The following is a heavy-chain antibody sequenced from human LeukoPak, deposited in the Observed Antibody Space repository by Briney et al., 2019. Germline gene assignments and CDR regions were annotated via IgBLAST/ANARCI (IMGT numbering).Heavy chain of an antibody. J-gene: IGHJ4*02. Sequence: SETLSLTCAVYGGSFSGHYWSWIRQPPGKGLEWIGEINYSGSTNYNPSLKSRVTISVDTSKNQFSLKLSSVTAADTAVYYCARCRRRPLIAAAGTVLDYWGQGTLVTVSS. CDR2: INYSGST. V-gene: IGHV4-34*01. D-gene: IGHD6-13*01. CDR1: GGSFSGHY. CDR3: ARCRRRPLIAAAGTVLDY.